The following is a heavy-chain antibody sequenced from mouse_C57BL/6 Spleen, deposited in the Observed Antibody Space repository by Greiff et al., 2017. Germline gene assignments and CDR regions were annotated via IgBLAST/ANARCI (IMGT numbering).Heavy chain of an antibody. CDR3: ARITTVNWYFDV. V-gene: IGHV1-36*01. Sequence: EVQLQESGPVLVKPGPSVKISCKASGFTFTDYYMHWVKQSHGKSLEWIGLVYPYNGGTSYNQKFKGKATLTVDTSSSPAYMELNSLTSEYSAVYYCARITTVNWYFDVWGTGTTVTVSS. CDR1: GFTFTDYY. J-gene: IGHJ1*03. CDR2: VYPYNGGT. D-gene: IGHD1-1*01.